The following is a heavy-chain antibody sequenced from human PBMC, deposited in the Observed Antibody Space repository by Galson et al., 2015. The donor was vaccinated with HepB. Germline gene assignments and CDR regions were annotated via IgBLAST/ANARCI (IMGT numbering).Heavy chain of an antibody. CDR1: GFTFSSYA. CDR3: AKGTYYYDSSGYYRRAFDI. Sequence: SLRLSCAASGFTFSSYAMSWVRQAPGKGLEWVSAISGSGGSTYYADSVKGRFTISRDNSKNTLYLQMNSLRAEDTAVYYCAKGTYYYDSSGYYRRAFDIWGQGTMVTVSS. CDR2: ISGSGGST. J-gene: IGHJ3*02. D-gene: IGHD3-22*01. V-gene: IGHV3-23*01.